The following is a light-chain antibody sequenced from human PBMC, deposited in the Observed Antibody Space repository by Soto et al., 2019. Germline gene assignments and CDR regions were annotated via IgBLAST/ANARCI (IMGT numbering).Light chain of an antibody. CDR2: GAS. Sequence: EIVMTQSPATLSVSPGERATLSCRASQSVSSNLAWYQQKPGQAPRLLINGASTRATGIPARFSGSGSGTEFTLTISSLQSEDYAVYYCQQYNNWLQTFGQGTKVEIK. CDR1: QSVSSN. J-gene: IGKJ1*01. V-gene: IGKV3-15*01. CDR3: QQYNNWLQT.